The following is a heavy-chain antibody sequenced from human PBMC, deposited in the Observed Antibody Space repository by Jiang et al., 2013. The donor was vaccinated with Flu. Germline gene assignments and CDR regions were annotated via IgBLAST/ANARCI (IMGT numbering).Heavy chain of an antibody. CDR3: AREWFGELWTYFDQ. CDR2: ISRDGSNK. CDR1: GFTFRNYA. J-gene: IGHJ4*02. Sequence: GVVQPGRSLRLSCAASGFTFRNYAIHWVRQAPGKGLEWVAVISRDGSNKYSTDSVKGRLTISRDNSKNTVFLQMDSLTTDDTAVYYCAREWFGELWTYFDQWGQGTLVTVSS. V-gene: IGHV3-30*04. D-gene: IGHD3-10*01.